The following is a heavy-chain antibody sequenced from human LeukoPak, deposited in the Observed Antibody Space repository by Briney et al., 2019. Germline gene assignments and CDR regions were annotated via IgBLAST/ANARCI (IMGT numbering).Heavy chain of an antibody. CDR1: GGSISSSNYY. J-gene: IGHJ4*02. D-gene: IGHD4-17*01. CDR2: IYYSGNT. Sequence: SETLSLTCTVSGGSISSSNYYWGWIRQPPGKGLEWIGSIYYSGNTYYNPSLKSRVTISVDTSKNQFSPKLSSVTAADTAVYYCARSYGDYHFDYWGQGTLVTVSS. CDR3: ARSYGDYHFDY. V-gene: IGHV4-39*07.